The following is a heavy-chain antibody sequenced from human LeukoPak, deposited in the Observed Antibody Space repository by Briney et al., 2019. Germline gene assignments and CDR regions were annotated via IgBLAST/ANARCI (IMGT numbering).Heavy chain of an antibody. CDR3: ARRRYSYGSYYSDY. J-gene: IGHJ4*02. CDR1: GGSISSYY. D-gene: IGHD5-18*01. Sequence: SETLSLTCTVSGGSISSYYWSWIRQPPGKGLEWIGYIYYSGSTNYNPSLKSRVTISVDTSKNQFSLELSSVTAADTAVYYCARRRYSYGSYYSDYWGQGTLVTVSS. V-gene: IGHV4-59*08. CDR2: IYYSGST.